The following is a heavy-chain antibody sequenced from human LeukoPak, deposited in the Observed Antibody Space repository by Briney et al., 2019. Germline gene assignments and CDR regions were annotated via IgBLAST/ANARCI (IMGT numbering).Heavy chain of an antibody. CDR1: GGSFSGYY. CDR3: ARNDYGDSLDY. CDR2: IYHSGSA. V-gene: IGHV4-34*01. J-gene: IGHJ4*02. Sequence: SETLSLTCAVYGGSFSGYYWSWIRQPPGKGLEWIGEIYHSGSANYNPSLKSRVTISVDKSKNQFSLKLSSVTAADTAVYYCARNDYGDSLDYWGQGTLVTVSS. D-gene: IGHD4-17*01.